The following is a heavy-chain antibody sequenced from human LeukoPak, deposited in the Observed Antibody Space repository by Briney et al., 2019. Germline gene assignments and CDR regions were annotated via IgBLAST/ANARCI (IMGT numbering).Heavy chain of an antibody. CDR3: ASNTGTVFDY. CDR2: IYYSGST. V-gene: IGHV4-59*01. CDR1: GGSISSYY. D-gene: IGHD1-7*01. Sequence: PSETLSLTCTVSGGSISSYYWSWIRQPPGKGLEWIGYIYYSGSTNYNPSLKSRVTISLDMSKHQFSLNLTSVTAADTAVYYCASNTGTVFDYWGQGARVTVSS. J-gene: IGHJ4*02.